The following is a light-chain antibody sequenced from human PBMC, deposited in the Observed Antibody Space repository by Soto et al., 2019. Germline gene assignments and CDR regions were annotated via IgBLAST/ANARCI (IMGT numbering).Light chain of an antibody. CDR3: QQRSTCPPFT. Sequence: EIVLTQSPATLSLSPGERATLSCRASHSVSTSLAWYQQKPGQAPRLLIYDASNRATGIPARFSGSGSGTDFTLTIGSIEPEDFAVYYCQQRSTCPPFTFGPGTKVDIK. V-gene: IGKV3-11*01. CDR1: HSVSTS. CDR2: DAS. J-gene: IGKJ3*01.